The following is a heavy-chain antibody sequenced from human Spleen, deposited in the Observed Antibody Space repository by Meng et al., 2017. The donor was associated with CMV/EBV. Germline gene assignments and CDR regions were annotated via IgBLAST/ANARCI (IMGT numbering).Heavy chain of an antibody. CDR2: IHNRGSP. Sequence: SETLSLTCTVSGGSVSSYYWSWIRQSPGKGLEWIGYIHNRGSPNYNPSLKSRVTISVDTSKNQFSLKLSSVTAADTAVYYGARLAAAGTHYYYGMDVWGQGTTVTVSS. CDR1: GGSVSSYY. D-gene: IGHD6-13*01. J-gene: IGHJ6*02. CDR3: ARLAAAGTHYYYGMDV. V-gene: IGHV4-59*02.